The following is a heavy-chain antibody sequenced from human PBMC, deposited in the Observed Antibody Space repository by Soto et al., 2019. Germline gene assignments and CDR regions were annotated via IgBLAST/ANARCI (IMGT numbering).Heavy chain of an antibody. CDR3: AKASMVRGVYYYYGMDV. J-gene: IGHJ6*02. V-gene: IGHV3-23*01. CDR1: GFTFSSYA. CDR2: ISGSGGST. D-gene: IGHD3-10*01. Sequence: GGSLRLSCAASGFTFSSYAMSWVRQAPGKGLEWVSAISGSGGSTYYADSVKGRFTISRDNSKNTLYLQMNSLRAEDTAVYYCAKASMVRGVYYYYGMDVWGQGTTVTVSS.